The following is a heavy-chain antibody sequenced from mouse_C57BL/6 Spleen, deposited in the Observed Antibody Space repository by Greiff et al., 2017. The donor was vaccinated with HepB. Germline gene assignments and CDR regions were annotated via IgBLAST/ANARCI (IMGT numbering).Heavy chain of an antibody. Sequence: EVQLQQSGPVLVKPGASVKMSCKASGYTFTDYYMNWVKQSHGKSLEWIGVINPYNGGTSYNQKFKGKATLTVDKSSSTAYMELNSLTSEDSAVYYCARRGLPSYWYFDVWGTGTTVTVSS. D-gene: IGHD2-2*01. CDR1: GYTFTDYY. CDR3: ARRGLPSYWYFDV. J-gene: IGHJ1*03. V-gene: IGHV1-19*01. CDR2: INPYNGGT.